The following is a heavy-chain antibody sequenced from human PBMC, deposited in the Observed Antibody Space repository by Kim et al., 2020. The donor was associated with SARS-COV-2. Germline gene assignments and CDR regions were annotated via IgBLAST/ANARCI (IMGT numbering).Heavy chain of an antibody. J-gene: IGHJ3*02. Sequence: ASVKVSCKASGYTFTGYYMHWVRQAPGQGLEWMGRINPNSGGTNYAQKFQGRVTMTRDTSISTAYMELSRLRSDDTAVYYCARDPTYSSSWKPDAFDIWGQGTMVTVSS. CDR2: INPNSGGT. CDR1: GYTFTGYY. CDR3: ARDPTYSSSWKPDAFDI. V-gene: IGHV1-2*06. D-gene: IGHD6-13*01.